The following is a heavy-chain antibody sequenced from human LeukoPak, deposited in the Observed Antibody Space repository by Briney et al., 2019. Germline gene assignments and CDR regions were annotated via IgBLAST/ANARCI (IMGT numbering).Heavy chain of an antibody. Sequence: SVKVSCKASGGTFSSYAISWVRQAPGQGLEWMGGIIPIFGTANYAQKLQGRVTMTTDTSTSTAYMELRSLRSDDTAVYYCARDYSAWFGERFDYWGQGTLVTVSS. D-gene: IGHD3-10*01. J-gene: IGHJ4*02. CDR1: GGTFSSYA. CDR2: IIPIFGTA. V-gene: IGHV1-69*05. CDR3: ARDYSAWFGERFDY.